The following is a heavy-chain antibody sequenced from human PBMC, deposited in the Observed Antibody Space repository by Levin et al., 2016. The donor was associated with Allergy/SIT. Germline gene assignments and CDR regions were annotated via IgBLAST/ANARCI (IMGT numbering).Heavy chain of an antibody. J-gene: IGHJ4*02. D-gene: IGHD4-17*01. CDR3: ATYGDYGYYFDY. CDR1: GFTFSSYA. Sequence: GESLKISCAASGFTFSSYAMSWVRQAPGKGLEWVSAISGSGGSTYYADSVKGRFTISRDNSKNTLYLQMNSLRAEDTAVYYCATYGDYGYYFDYWGQGTLVTVSS. CDR2: ISGSGGST. V-gene: IGHV3-23*01.